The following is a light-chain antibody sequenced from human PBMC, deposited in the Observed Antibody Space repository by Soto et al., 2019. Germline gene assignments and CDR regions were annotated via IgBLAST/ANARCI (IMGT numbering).Light chain of an antibody. J-gene: IGKJ1*01. Sequence: DIQMTQSPSSLSASVGDRVTITCRASEDISNYLAWYQQKPGKVPKLLIYGASTLQSGVPSRLSGSGSGTDFTLTISSLQTEDVATYYCQNYNRAPWTFGQGTKVGSK. V-gene: IGKV1-27*01. CDR2: GAS. CDR1: EDISNY. CDR3: QNYNRAPWT.